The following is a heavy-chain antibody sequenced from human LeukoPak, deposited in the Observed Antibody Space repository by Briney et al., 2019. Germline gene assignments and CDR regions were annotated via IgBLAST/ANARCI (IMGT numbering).Heavy chain of an antibody. Sequence: GGSLRLSCAASGFTFSGYWMHWVRQAAGKGLVWVSRINSDGTSTTYADSVKGRFTISRDNAKNTLYLQMNSLRAEDTAVYYCARAGRGYIDYSAQGTLVTVSS. J-gene: IGHJ4*02. CDR3: ARAGRGYIDY. CDR1: GFTFSGYW. CDR2: INSDGTST. V-gene: IGHV3-74*01.